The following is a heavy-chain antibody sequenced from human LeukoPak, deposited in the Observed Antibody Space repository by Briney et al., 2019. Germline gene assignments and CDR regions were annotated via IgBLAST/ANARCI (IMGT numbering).Heavy chain of an antibody. J-gene: IGHJ4*02. D-gene: IGHD4-17*01. CDR2: IRYDGSNK. CDR1: GFTFSSYG. V-gene: IGHV3-30*02. Sequence: GGSLRLSCAASGFTFSSYGMHWVHQAPGKGLEWVAFIRYDGSNKYYADSVKGRFTISRDNSKNTLYLQMNSLRAEDTAVYYCAKDARTTVTTPTNYWGQGTLVTVSS. CDR3: AKDARTTVTTPTNY.